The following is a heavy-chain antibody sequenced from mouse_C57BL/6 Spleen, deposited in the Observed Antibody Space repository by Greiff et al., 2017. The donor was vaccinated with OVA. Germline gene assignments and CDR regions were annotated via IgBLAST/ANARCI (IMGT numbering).Heavy chain of an antibody. CDR2: ISYDGSN. CDR1: GYSITSGYY. Sequence: EVQVVESGPGLVKPSQSLSLTCSVTGYSITSGYYWNWIRQFPGNKLEWMGYISYDGSNNYNPSLKNRISITRDTSKNQFFLKLNSVTTEDTATEYCARGGEGMDYWGQGTSVTVSS. V-gene: IGHV3-6*01. CDR3: ARGGEGMDY. J-gene: IGHJ4*01.